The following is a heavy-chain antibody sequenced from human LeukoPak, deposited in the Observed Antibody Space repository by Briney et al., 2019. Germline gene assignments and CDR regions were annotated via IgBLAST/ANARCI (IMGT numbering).Heavy chain of an antibody. CDR3: ARGRQFPDAFDI. Sequence: ASVKVSRKASGYTFTSYDINWVRQATGQGLEWMGWMNPNSGNTGYAQKFQGRVTITRNTSISTAYMELSSLRSEDTAVYYCARGRQFPDAFDIWGQGTMVTVSS. CDR1: GYTFTSYD. V-gene: IGHV1-8*03. CDR2: MNPNSGNT. J-gene: IGHJ3*02. D-gene: IGHD5-24*01.